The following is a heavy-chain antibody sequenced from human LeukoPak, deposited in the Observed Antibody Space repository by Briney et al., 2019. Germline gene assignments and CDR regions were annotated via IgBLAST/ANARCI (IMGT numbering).Heavy chain of an antibody. CDR3: ARQFYYDSGGSHY. V-gene: IGHV4-39*01. J-gene: IGHJ4*02. Sequence: SETLSLTCTVSGGSIGSSSYYWGWIRQPPGKGLEWIGSIYYSGSTYYNPSLSSRVTISVDTSKNQFSLKLSSVTAADTAVYYCARQFYYDSGGSHYWGQGTLVTVSS. CDR1: GGSIGSSSYY. CDR2: IYYSGST. D-gene: IGHD3-22*01.